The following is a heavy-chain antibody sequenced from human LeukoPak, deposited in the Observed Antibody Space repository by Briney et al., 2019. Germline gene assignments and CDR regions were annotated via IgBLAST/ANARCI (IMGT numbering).Heavy chain of an antibody. V-gene: IGHV3-30*02. CDR2: IQYDGNNI. J-gene: IGHJ4*02. CDR3: AKDERVYGTNAGTLLDY. D-gene: IGHD4/OR15-4a*01. CDR1: GFTFSSYG. Sequence: PGGSLRLSCAASGFTFSSYGMHWVRQAPGKGLEWVAFIQYDGNNIYYADSVKGRFAISRDDSKNTLHLEMNSLRPEDTALYYCAKDERVYGTNAGTLLDYWGQGTLVSVSS.